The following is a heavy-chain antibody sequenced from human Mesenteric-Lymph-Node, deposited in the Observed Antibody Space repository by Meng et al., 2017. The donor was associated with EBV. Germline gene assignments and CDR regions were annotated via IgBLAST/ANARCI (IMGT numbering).Heavy chain of an antibody. CDR3: ARQGYCRTTTCSTWFDP. CDR2: IHHSETA. Sequence: PSETLSPTGVIKAGCFTGFSWNCICQAPGRGLEWIGKIHHSETADYNPSLEDRVIISADTSKIQFSLKLTSVTAADTAVYYCARQGYCRTTTCSTWFDPWGQGTLVTVSS. J-gene: IGHJ5*02. CDR1: AGCFTGFS. D-gene: IGHD2-2*01. V-gene: IGHV4-34*01.